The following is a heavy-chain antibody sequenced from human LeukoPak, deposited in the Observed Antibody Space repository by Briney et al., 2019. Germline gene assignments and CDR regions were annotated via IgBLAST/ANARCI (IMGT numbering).Heavy chain of an antibody. D-gene: IGHD2-2*03. CDR3: ARDVDTVLVD. Sequence: KPSETLSLTCTVSGGSISSYYWSWIRRPPGKGLEWIGYIYYSGSTNYNPSLKSRVTISVDTSKNQFSLRLSSVTAADTAVYYCARDVDTVLVDWGQGTLVTVSS. V-gene: IGHV4-59*13. J-gene: IGHJ4*02. CDR2: IYYSGST. CDR1: GGSISSYY.